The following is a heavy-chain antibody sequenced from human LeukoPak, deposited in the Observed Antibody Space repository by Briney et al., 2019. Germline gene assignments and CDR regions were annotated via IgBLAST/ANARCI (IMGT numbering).Heavy chain of an antibody. CDR2: INHSGST. Sequence: SETLSLTCAVYGGSFSGYYWSWIRQPPGKGLEWIGEINHSGSTNYNPSLKSRVAISVDTSKNQFSLKLSSVTAADTAVYYCARDGYSGNDGLWGQGTLVTVSS. V-gene: IGHV4-34*01. J-gene: IGHJ4*02. CDR1: GGSFSGYY. D-gene: IGHD5-12*01. CDR3: ARDGYSGNDGL.